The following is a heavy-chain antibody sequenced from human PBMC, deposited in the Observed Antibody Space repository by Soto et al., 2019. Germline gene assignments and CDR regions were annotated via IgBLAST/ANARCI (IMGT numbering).Heavy chain of an antibody. CDR1: AFTFSDYF. V-gene: IGHV3-11*01. CDR3: ARSFKNGYAPFDY. J-gene: IGHJ4*02. Sequence: GALRLSCAASAFTFSDYFMSWIRQAPGKGLEWISYISNTGSAVYYVDSVRGRFNISRDNAKNSLHLQMNSLRVEDTAIYYCARSFKNGYAPFDYWGQGTLVTVSS. D-gene: IGHD5-18*01. CDR2: ISNTGSAV.